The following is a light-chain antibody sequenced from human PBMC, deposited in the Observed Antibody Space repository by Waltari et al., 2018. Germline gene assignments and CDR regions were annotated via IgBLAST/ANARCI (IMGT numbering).Light chain of an antibody. J-gene: IGLJ3*02. CDR2: DVT. CDR1: SSAVGGSNY. V-gene: IGLV2-14*03. Sequence: QSALTQPASVSGSPGQSIAISCTGTSSAVGGSNYVSWYQLHPAKAPKLMIYDVTNRPSGVSNRFSGSKSGNTASLTISGLQAEDEADYYCCSYTSSRTWVFGGGTKVTVL. CDR3: CSYTSSRTWV.